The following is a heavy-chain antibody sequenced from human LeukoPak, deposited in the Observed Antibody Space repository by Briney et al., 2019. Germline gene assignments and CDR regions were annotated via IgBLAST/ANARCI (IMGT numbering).Heavy chain of an antibody. J-gene: IGHJ4*02. V-gene: IGHV3-33*01. CDR3: AREFLEWYLDY. CDR2: IWYDGSNK. CDR1: GFTFSSYG. Sequence: GGSLRLSCSASGFTFSSYGMHWVRQAPGKGLEWVAVIWYDGSNKYYADSVKGRFTISRDNSKITLYLQMNSLRAEDTAVYYCAREFLEWYLDYWGQGTLVTVSS. D-gene: IGHD3-3*01.